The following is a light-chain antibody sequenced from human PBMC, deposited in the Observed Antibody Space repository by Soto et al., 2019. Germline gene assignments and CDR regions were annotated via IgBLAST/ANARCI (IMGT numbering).Light chain of an antibody. CDR1: SPSIGSNT. CDR3: ATWDDSRNGVV. CDR2: SHN. V-gene: IGLV1-44*01. J-gene: IGLJ3*02. Sequence: QSVLTQPPSASGTPGQRVTISCSGSSPSIGSNTVNWYRQLPGRRPKLLIYSHNQRPSGVPDRFSGSRSGTSASLAISGLHSEDEAYYYCATWDDSRNGVVFGGGTKLTVL.